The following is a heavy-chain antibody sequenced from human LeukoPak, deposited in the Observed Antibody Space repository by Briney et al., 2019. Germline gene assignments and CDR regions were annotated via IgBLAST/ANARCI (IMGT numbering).Heavy chain of an antibody. D-gene: IGHD2-2*01. CDR2: ISSSSYI. J-gene: IGHJ5*02. CDR1: GFTFSSYS. Sequence: GESLRLSCAASGFTFSSYSMNWVRQAPGKGLEWVSSISSSSYIYYADSVKGRFTIPRDNAKNSLYLQMNSLRAEDTAVYYCARDPDILGYCSSTSCFGWFDPWGQGTLVTVSS. CDR3: ARDPDILGYCSSTSCFGWFDP. V-gene: IGHV3-21*01.